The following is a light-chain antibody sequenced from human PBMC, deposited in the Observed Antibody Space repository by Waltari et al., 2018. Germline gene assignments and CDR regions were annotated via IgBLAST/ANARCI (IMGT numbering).Light chain of an antibody. CDR2: GST. V-gene: IGLV1-40*01. Sequence: QSVLTQPPSVSGAPGQRVTISCTGSGSNIGEDYDVHWYQQPPRAAPKLLIYGSTSRSLGVPDRFFGSTSGASASLVIIGLQAEDGGDYCCQSYDTSLSVVFGGWTKLTVL. CDR1: GSNIGEDYD. J-gene: IGLJ3*02. CDR3: QSYDTSLSVV.